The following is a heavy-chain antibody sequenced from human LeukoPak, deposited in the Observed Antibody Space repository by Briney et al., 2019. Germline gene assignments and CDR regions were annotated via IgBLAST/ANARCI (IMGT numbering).Heavy chain of an antibody. Sequence: PGGSLRLSCAASGFTFSSYSMNWVRQAPGKGLEWVSVIYSGGSTYYADSVKGRFTISRDNAKNSLYLQMNSLRAEDTAVYYCARDGTAVGINYDYWGQGTLVTVSS. CDR3: ARDGTAVGINYDY. D-gene: IGHD6-13*01. CDR2: IYSGGST. V-gene: IGHV3-21*04. J-gene: IGHJ4*02. CDR1: GFTFSSYS.